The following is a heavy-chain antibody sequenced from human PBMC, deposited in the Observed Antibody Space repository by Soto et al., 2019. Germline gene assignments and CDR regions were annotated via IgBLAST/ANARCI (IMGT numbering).Heavy chain of an antibody. J-gene: IGHJ3*02. V-gene: IGHV5-51*01. Sequence: GESLKISCKGSGYSFTSYLIGWVRQMPGKGLEWMGIIYPGDSDTRYSPSFQGQVTISADKSISTAYLQWSSLKASDTAMYYCARSLGYSSGWWYDAFDIWGQGTMVTVSS. CDR2: IYPGDSDT. CDR3: ARSLGYSSGWWYDAFDI. CDR1: GYSFTSYL. D-gene: IGHD6-19*01.